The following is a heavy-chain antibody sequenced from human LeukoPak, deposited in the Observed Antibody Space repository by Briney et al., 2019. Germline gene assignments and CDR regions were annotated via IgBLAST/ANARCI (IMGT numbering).Heavy chain of an antibody. CDR1: GFTFSNHW. CDR2: ISQDGSGK. CDR3: AKDSSGWYVGGWFDP. Sequence: GGSLRLSCGASGFTFSNHWMSWVRQAPGKGLEWVINISQDGSGKNYADSVEGRFTISRDNAKNSLYLQMNSLRAEDTALYYCAKDSSGWYVGGWFDPWGQGTLVTVSS. J-gene: IGHJ5*02. D-gene: IGHD6-19*01. V-gene: IGHV3-7*03.